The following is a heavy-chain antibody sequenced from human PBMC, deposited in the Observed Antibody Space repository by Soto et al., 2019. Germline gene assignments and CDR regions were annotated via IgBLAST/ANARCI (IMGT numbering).Heavy chain of an antibody. D-gene: IGHD2-21*01. J-gene: IGHJ6*03. CDR2: SIPIQGRA. CDR1: GGSFISYI. V-gene: IGHV1-69*02. Sequence: QVQLVPSGAEVMKPGSSVKVSCEASGGSFISYIFTWVRQAPGQGLEWMGRSIPIQGRADYALKFQDRVTITADRSTQSVYMELRRLRPEDTALYYCSKSLVFVDHAYMDVWGKGTTVTDSS. CDR3: SKSLVFVDHAYMDV.